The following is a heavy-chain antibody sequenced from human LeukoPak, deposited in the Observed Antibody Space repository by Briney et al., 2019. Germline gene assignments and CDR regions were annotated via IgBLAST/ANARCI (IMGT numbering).Heavy chain of an antibody. CDR1: GGSINNHY. CDR2: IHYTGTT. CDR3: ATNRAGTYDRPFEI. D-gene: IGHD1-26*01. Sequence: SETLSLTCIVSGGSINNHYWTWIRQTPGKGLEWIGDIHYTGTTKFNPSLKSRVTISVDTSKNQFSLELGSVTATDTAVYFCATNRAGTYDRPFEIWGQGTMVTVSP. V-gene: IGHV4-59*08. J-gene: IGHJ3*02.